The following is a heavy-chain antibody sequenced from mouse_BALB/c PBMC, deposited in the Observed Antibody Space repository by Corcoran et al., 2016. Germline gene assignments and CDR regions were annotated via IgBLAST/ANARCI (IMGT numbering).Heavy chain of an antibody. D-gene: IGHD2-14*01. CDR2: IFPGSGNT. CDR3: ARSNYRYDGDAMDY. CDR1: GYSFTSYY. V-gene: IGHV1-66*01. Sequence: QVQLQQSGPELVKPGASVKISCKASGYSFTSYYIHWVKQRPGQGLEWIGWIFPGSGNTKYNEKFKGKATLTADTSSSTADMQLSSLTSEDSAVYFCARSNYRYDGDAMDYWGQGTSVTVSS. J-gene: IGHJ4*01.